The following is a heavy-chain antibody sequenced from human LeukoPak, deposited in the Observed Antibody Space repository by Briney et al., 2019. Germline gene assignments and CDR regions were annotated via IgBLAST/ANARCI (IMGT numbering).Heavy chain of an antibody. J-gene: IGHJ3*02. CDR3: ARAGGRAITGDAFDI. Sequence: ASVKVSCKTSGYTFTSYGISWVRQAPGQGLEWMGIINPTGGSTTYAQKFQGRVTMTRDMSTSTVYMELSSLRSEDTAVYYCARAGGRAITGDAFDIWGQGTMVTGSS. CDR1: GYTFTSYG. D-gene: IGHD3-16*01. V-gene: IGHV1-46*01. CDR2: INPTGGST.